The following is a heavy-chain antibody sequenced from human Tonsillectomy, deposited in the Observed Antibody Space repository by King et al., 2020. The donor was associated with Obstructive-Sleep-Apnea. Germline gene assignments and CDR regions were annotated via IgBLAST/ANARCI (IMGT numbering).Heavy chain of an antibody. J-gene: IGHJ4*02. V-gene: IGHV4-59*08. CDR1: GGSISGYY. CDR2: IDYSGSA. CDR3: ARHAVGDVDWLSDY. Sequence: MQLQESGPGLVKPSETLSLTCTVSGGSISGYYWSWIRQPQGKGLEWIGYIDYSGSAKYNPSLKSRVTISVDTSKNQFSLKLSSVTAADTAVYYCARHAVGDVDWLSDYWGQGTLVTVSS. D-gene: IGHD3-9*01.